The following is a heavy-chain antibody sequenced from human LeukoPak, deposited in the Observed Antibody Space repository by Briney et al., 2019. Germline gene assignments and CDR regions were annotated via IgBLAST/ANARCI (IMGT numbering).Heavy chain of an antibody. V-gene: IGHV3-30-3*01. CDR2: ISYDGSNK. J-gene: IGHJ4*02. CDR1: GLTFRSYA. CDR3: ARDGYGLDTAMVSTNFDY. Sequence: GGSLRLSCAASGLTFRSYAMHWVRQAPGKGLEWVAVISYDGSNKYYADSAKGRFTISRDNSKNTLYLQMNSLRAEDTAVYYCARDGYGLDTAMVSTNFDYWGQGTLVTVSS. D-gene: IGHD5-18*01.